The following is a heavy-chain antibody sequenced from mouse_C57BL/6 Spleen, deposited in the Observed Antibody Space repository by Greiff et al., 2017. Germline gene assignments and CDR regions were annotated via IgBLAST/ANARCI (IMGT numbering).Heavy chain of an antibody. Sequence: EVQLQQSGAELVRPGASVKLSCTASGFNIKDYYMHWVKQRPEQGLEWIGWIDPENGDTEYASKFQGKATITADTSSNTAYLQLSSLTSEDTAVYYCTTGFYYYGSSPRAMDYWGQGTSVTVSS. J-gene: IGHJ4*01. CDR1: GFNIKDYY. D-gene: IGHD1-1*01. CDR2: IDPENGDT. CDR3: TTGFYYYGSSPRAMDY. V-gene: IGHV14-4*01.